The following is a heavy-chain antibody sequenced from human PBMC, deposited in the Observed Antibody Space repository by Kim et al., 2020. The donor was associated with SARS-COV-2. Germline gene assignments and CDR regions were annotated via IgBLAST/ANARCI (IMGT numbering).Heavy chain of an antibody. Sequence: SETLSLTCAVYGGSFSGYYWSWIRQPPGKGLEWIGEINHSGSTNYNPSLKSRVTISVDTSKNQFSLKLSSVTAADTAVYYCARGQGSSGWTHPRLAPPNDAFDIWGQGTMVTVSS. D-gene: IGHD6-19*01. CDR2: INHSGST. CDR1: GGSFSGYY. CDR3: ARGQGSSGWTHPRLAPPNDAFDI. J-gene: IGHJ3*02. V-gene: IGHV4-34*01.